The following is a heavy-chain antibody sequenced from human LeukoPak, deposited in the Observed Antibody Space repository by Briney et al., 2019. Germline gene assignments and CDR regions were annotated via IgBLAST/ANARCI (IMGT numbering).Heavy chain of an antibody. CDR1: GFSFSNYE. Sequence: GGSLRLSCAASGFSFSNYEMNWVRQAPGKGLEWVSAISGSGGSTYYADSVKGRFTISRDNSKNTLYLQVNSLRAEDTAVYYCAKSDMVRGEYWGQGTLVTVSS. CDR2: ISGSGGST. J-gene: IGHJ4*02. V-gene: IGHV3-23*01. CDR3: AKSDMVRGEY. D-gene: IGHD3-10*01.